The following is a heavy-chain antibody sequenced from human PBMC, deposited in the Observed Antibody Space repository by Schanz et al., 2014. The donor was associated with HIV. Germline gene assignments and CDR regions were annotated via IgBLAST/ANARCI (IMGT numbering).Heavy chain of an antibody. V-gene: IGHV3-11*01. D-gene: IGHD3-16*01. CDR2: ISSSGSTK. J-gene: IGHJ3*02. CDR3: AKEMVSRYYGDAFNI. CDR1: GFTFSDYA. Sequence: VQLVESGGGLVQPGGSLRLSCAASGFTFSDYAMSWVRQAPGKGLEWVSYISSSGSTKYYVDSVKGRFTISRDNAKNTLYLQMNSLRAEDTALYYCAKEMVSRYYGDAFNIWGQGTMVTVSS.